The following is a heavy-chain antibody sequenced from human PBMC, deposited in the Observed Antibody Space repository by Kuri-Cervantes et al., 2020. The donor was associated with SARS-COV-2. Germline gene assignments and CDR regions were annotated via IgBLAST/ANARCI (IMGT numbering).Heavy chain of an antibody. D-gene: IGHD3-10*01. J-gene: IGHJ4*02. V-gene: IGHV1-69*06. CDR3: AKELLWFGDLHGGYFDY. Sequence: SVKVSCKASGGTFDSYTISWVRQTPGQGLEWMGGIITAFGTASYAQKFQDRVTLIADKSTSTVFMELSRLSSEDTAVYYCAKELLWFGDLHGGYFDYWGQGTLVTVSS. CDR1: GGTFDSYT. CDR2: IITAFGTA.